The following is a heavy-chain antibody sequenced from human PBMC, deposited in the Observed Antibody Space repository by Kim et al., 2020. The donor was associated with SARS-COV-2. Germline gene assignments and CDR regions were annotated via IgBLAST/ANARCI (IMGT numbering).Heavy chain of an antibody. Sequence: YANSVKGRFTISRDNSKNTLYLQMGSLRAEDMAVYYCAREGAAAHLGFDYWGQGTLVTVSS. D-gene: IGHD6-13*01. CDR3: AREGAAAHLGFDY. V-gene: IGHV3-64*01. J-gene: IGHJ4*02.